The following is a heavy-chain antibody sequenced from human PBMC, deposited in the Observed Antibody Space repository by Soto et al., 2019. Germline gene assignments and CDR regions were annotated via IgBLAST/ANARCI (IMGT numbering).Heavy chain of an antibody. Sequence: ASVKVSCKASGGTFSSYAISWVRQAPGQGLEWMGGIIPIFGTANYAQKFQGRVTITADESTSTAYMELSSLRSEDTAVYYCARDRVVVPAAILYYGMDVWGQGTTVTVSS. CDR3: ARDRVVVPAAILYYGMDV. D-gene: IGHD2-2*01. CDR1: GGTFSSYA. V-gene: IGHV1-69*13. CDR2: IIPIFGTA. J-gene: IGHJ6*02.